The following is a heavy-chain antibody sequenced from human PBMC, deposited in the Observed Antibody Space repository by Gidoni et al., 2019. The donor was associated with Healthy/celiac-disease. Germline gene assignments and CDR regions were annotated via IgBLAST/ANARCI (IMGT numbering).Heavy chain of an antibody. J-gene: IGHJ6*02. CDR1: GYTFTSYD. V-gene: IGHV1-8*01. D-gene: IGHD2-2*01. Sequence: QVQLVQSGAEVKKPGASVKVSCKASGYTFTSYDLNWVRQATGQGLEWMGWMNPNSGNTGYAQKFQGRVTMTRNTSISTAYMELSSLRSEDTAVYYCARGLTAAPFGYYYYGMDVWGQGTTVTVSS. CDR2: MNPNSGNT. CDR3: ARGLTAAPFGYYYYGMDV.